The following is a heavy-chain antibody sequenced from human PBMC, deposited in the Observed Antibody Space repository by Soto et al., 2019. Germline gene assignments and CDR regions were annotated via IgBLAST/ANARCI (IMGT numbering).Heavy chain of an antibody. J-gene: IGHJ4*02. V-gene: IGHV3-43*01. CDR2: ISWDGETT. Sequence: EAHLVESGGAVVQPGGSLRLSCVASGFSFDDNNMYWVRQASDQGLEWVSLISWDGETTYYADSVKGRFTISRDNSKNSLYLQLNAVTTEDTALYYCASSQGDYWGQGTLVTVAS. CDR1: GFSFDDNN. CDR3: ASSQGDY.